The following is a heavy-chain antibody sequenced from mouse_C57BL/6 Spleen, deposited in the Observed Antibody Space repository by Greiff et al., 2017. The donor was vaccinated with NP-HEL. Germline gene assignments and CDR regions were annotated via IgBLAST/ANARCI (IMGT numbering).Heavy chain of an antibody. CDR1: GYSITSGYY. CDR3: AREGLSKDYDGPWFAY. J-gene: IGHJ3*01. Sequence: EVQLQESGPGLVKPSQSLSLTCSVTGYSITSGYYWNWIRQFPGNKLEWMGYISYDGSNNYNPSLKNRISITRDTSKNQFFLKLNSVTTEDTATYYCAREGLSKDYDGPWFAYWGQGTLVTVSA. D-gene: IGHD2-4*01. CDR2: ISYDGSN. V-gene: IGHV3-6*01.